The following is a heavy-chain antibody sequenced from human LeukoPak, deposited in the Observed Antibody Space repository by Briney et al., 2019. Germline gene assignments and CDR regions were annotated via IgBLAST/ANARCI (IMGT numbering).Heavy chain of an antibody. D-gene: IGHD4-11*01. V-gene: IGHV4-39*01. CDR3: ARQGSNWYFEYFQH. CDR1: GGSISSSRNY. Sequence: SETLSLTCTVSGGSISSSRNYWGWIRQPPGERLEWIGSIHYSGSTYYSPSLKSRVTISVDMSKNQFSLKLTSVTAADTAVYYCARQGSNWYFEYFQHWGQGTLVTVSS. J-gene: IGHJ1*01. CDR2: IHYSGST.